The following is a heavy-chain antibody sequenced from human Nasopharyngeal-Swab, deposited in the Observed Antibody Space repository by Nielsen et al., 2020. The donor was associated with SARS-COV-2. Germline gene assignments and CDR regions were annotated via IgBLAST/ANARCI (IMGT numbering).Heavy chain of an antibody. CDR3: AKTAGAADYYYYYYMGV. V-gene: IGHV3-30*18. CDR2: ISYDGSNK. J-gene: IGHJ6*03. D-gene: IGHD6-13*01. Sequence: VRQAPGKGLEWVAVISYDGSNKYYADSVKGRFTISRDNSKNTLYLQMNSLRAEDTAVYYCAKTAGAADYYYYYYMGVWGKGTTVTVPS.